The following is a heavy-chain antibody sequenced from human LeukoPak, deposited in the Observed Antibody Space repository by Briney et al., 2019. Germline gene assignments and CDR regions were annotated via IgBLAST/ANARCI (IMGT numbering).Heavy chain of an antibody. V-gene: IGHV4-38-2*01. Sequence: SSETPSLTCAVSGYSISSGYYWGWIRQPPGKGLEWIGSIYHNGNTYYNPSLKSRVTISVDTSKNQFSLKLSSVTAADTAVYYCARLSITMILVVITEYYFDYWGQGTLVTVSS. D-gene: IGHD3-22*01. CDR1: GYSISSGYY. CDR3: ARLSITMILVVITEYYFDY. CDR2: IYHNGNT. J-gene: IGHJ4*02.